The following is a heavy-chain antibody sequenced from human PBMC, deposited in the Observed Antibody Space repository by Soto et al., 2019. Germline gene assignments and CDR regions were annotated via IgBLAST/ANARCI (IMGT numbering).Heavy chain of an antibody. CDR3: AKKSRGNYPFDY. D-gene: IGHD1-26*01. CDR2: IAGSGGDI. J-gene: IGHJ4*02. CDR1: AFTFSNYA. V-gene: IGHV3-23*01. Sequence: GGSLRLSCAASAFTFSNYAMAWVRQAPGKGLEWVSSIAGSGGDISYADSVKGRFTISRDNSKNTLYLQMDSLRAEDTAIYYCAKKSRGNYPFDYWGQGTLVTVSS.